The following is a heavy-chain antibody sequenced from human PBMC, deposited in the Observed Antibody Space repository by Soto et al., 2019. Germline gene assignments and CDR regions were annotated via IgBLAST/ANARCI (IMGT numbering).Heavy chain of an antibody. J-gene: IGHJ6*02. D-gene: IGHD3-22*01. CDR3: ARVLVVITPPRTYDCGMDV. CDR2: IIPIFGPA. Sequence: QVQLVQSGAEVKKPGSSVKVSCKASGGTFSSYAISWVRQAPGQGLEWMGGIIPIFGPANYAQKFQGRVTITADESPSIAYMELSSLRSEDTAVYYWARVLVVITPPRTYDCGMDVWGRGTTVTVSS. V-gene: IGHV1-69*01. CDR1: GGTFSSYA.